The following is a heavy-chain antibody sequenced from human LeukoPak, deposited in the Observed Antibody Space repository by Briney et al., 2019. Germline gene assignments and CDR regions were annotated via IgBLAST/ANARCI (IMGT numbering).Heavy chain of an antibody. Sequence: SETLSLTCTISGSSITSVSHYWGWIRQPPGKGLEWIGDIYYTGSTHYSPSLRSRVTMSVHTSENQFSLRLNSVTAVDTAVYYCARRWGNIVGVTYEYWGQGTLVTVSS. CDR2: IYYTGST. V-gene: IGHV4-39*01. D-gene: IGHD3-16*01. CDR3: ARRWGNIVGVTYEY. CDR1: GSSITSVSHY. J-gene: IGHJ4*02.